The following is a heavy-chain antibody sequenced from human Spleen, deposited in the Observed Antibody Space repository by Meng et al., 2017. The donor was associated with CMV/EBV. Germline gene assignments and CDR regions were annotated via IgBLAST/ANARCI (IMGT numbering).Heavy chain of an antibody. CDR2: INPNSGGT. Sequence: ASVKVSCKASGYTFTGYYMHWVRQAPGQGLEWMGWINPNSGGTNYAQKFQGRVTMTRDTSISTAYMELSRLRSDDTAVYYCATSGNPSTGYGMDVWGQGITVTVSS. D-gene: IGHD4-11*01. CDR1: GYTFTGYY. CDR3: ATSGNPSTGYGMDV. J-gene: IGHJ6*02. V-gene: IGHV1-2*02.